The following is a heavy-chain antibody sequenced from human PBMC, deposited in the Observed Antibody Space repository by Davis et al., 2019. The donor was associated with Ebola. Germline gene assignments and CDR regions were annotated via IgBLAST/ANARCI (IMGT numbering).Heavy chain of an antibody. J-gene: IGHJ1*01. V-gene: IGHV4-30-4*02. D-gene: IGHD6-19*01. CDR3: ATTDLWSSGWSRYFHH. CDR1: GGSISSGDYY. Sequence: MPSETLSLTCTVSGGSISSGDYYWSWIRQPPGKGLEWIGYIYYSGSTYYNPSLKSRVTISADTSTNQFSLEVNSVTAPDTAMYYCATTDLWSSGWSRYFHHWGQGTLVTVSS. CDR2: IYYSGST.